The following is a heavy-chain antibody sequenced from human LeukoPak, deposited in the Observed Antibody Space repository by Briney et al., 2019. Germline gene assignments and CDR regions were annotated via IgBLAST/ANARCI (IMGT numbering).Heavy chain of an antibody. D-gene: IGHD3-16*01. CDR3: VKRDKGTFDY. J-gene: IGHJ4*02. Sequence: PGGSLRLSCEASGFTFRTYGMTWVRQAPGKGLEWVSGITGSSTWTYYADAVKGRFIISRDNSKNTLYLQMNSLRAEDTAVYYCVKRDKGTFDYWGRGTLVTVSS. CDR1: GFTFRTYG. CDR2: ITGSSTWT. V-gene: IGHV3-23*01.